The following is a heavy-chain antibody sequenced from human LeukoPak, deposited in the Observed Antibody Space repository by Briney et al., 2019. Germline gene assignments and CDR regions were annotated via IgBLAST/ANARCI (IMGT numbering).Heavy chain of an antibody. D-gene: IGHD3-10*01. CDR3: AKITMVRGDPDYYYYYGMDV. Sequence: GGSLRLSCTVSGFNFNFDMAWVRQAPGKGLEWVAVFSGSGGGTYYGDPVKGRFTTNRGNSRNTLFLQMNSLRAEDTAVYYCAKITMVRGDPDYYYYYGMDVWGQGTTVIVSS. J-gene: IGHJ6*02. CDR1: GFNFNFD. CDR2: FSGSGGGT. V-gene: IGHV3-23*01.